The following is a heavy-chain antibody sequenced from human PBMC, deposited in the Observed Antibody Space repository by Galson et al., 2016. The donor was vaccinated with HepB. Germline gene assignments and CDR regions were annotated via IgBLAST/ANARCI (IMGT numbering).Heavy chain of an antibody. Sequence: EPLSLTCAVYGGSFSGYYWSWIRQPPGKGLEWIGEINHSGSTNYNPSLKSRVTMSVDTSKNQFSLKLSSVTAADTAVYYCARVARSKYYYGSGSYRNWFDPWGQGTLVTVSS. CDR3: ARVARSKYYYGSGSYRNWFDP. D-gene: IGHD3-10*01. V-gene: IGHV4-34*01. CDR1: GGSFSGYY. CDR2: INHSGST. J-gene: IGHJ5*02.